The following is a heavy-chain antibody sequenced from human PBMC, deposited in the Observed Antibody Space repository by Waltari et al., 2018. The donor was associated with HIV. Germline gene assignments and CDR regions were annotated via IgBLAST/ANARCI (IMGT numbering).Heavy chain of an antibody. CDR2: MNQDGTEK. V-gene: IGHV3-7*03. J-gene: IGHJ3*01. CDR1: KFTFRNYW. D-gene: IGHD2-21*02. Sequence: AESGGGLVQPGGSLRLACSASKFTFRNYWMSWPRQAPGKGPEWLANMNQDGTEKYYADSVKSRFTISRDNARNSLFLQMNSLGGEDSAVYYCARGPDDCEKGVCYAFDVWGQGTMVTVSS. CDR3: ARGPDDCEKGVCYAFDV.